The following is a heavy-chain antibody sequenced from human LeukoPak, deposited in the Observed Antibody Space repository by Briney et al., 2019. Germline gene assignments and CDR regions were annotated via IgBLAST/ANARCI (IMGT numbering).Heavy chain of an antibody. D-gene: IGHD2-2*01. Sequence: GGSLRLSCAASGFTFSSYSMQWVRQTPGKGLEWVGIMSNSGENTFYGEAVKGRFTISRDNSQNTLYLQMNSLRAEDTAVYYCAKGKAKGLVPAAMPLDYWGQGTLVTVSS. CDR1: GFTFSSYS. V-gene: IGHV3-30*18. J-gene: IGHJ4*02. CDR2: MSNSGENT. CDR3: AKGKAKGLVPAAMPLDY.